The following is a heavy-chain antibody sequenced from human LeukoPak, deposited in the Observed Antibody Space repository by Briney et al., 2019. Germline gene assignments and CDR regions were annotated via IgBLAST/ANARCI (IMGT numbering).Heavy chain of an antibody. Sequence: ASVKVSCKASGYTFTGYYMHWVRQAPGQGLEWMGRINPNSGGTNYAQKFKGRVTMTRDTSISTAYMELSRLRSDDTAVYYCARDLFITMIVVVTKDAFDIWGQGTMVTVSS. CDR2: INPNSGGT. J-gene: IGHJ3*02. D-gene: IGHD3-22*01. CDR1: GYTFTGYY. CDR3: ARDLFITMIVVVTKDAFDI. V-gene: IGHV1-2*06.